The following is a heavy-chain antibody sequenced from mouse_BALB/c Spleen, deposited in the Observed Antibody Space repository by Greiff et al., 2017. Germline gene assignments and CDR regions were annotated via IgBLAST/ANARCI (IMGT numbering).Heavy chain of an antibody. J-gene: IGHJ2*01. CDR3: ARSLLDY. CDR1: GFTFSSYA. D-gene: IGHD1-2*01. Sequence: RVVESGGGLVKPGGSLKLSCAASGFTFSSYAMSWVRQSPEKRLEWVAEISSGGSYTYYPDTVTGRFTISRDNAKNTLYLEMSSLRSEDTAMYYCARSLLDYWGQGTTLTVSS. CDR2: ISSGGSYT. V-gene: IGHV5-9-4*01.